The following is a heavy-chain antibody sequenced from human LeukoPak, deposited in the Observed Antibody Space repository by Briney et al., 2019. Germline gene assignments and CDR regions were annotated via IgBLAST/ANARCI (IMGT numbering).Heavy chain of an antibody. Sequence: GGSLRLSCAASGFTFDDYGMSWVRQAPGKGLEWVANIKQDGSEKYYVDSVKGRFTISRDNAKNSLYLQLNSLRSEDTAVYYCARDLEGRLYNWFDPWGQGTLVTVSS. D-gene: IGHD2-8*01. CDR2: IKQDGSEK. CDR1: GFTFDDYG. J-gene: IGHJ5*02. V-gene: IGHV3-7*01. CDR3: ARDLEGRLYNWFDP.